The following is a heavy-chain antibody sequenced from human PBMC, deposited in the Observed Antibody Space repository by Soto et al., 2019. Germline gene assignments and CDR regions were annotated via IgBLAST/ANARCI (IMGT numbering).Heavy chain of an antibody. Sequence: PXGSLRLSCAASGFMFSNYWMHGVRRAPGKGLVWLSRINNDGSDIVYADTVKGRFTFSRDNAKSTLYLQMNSLTAEDTAIYYCVRGSGGPESWGQGTLVTVSS. CDR2: INNDGSDI. CDR3: VRGSGGPES. J-gene: IGHJ5*02. CDR1: GFMFSNYW. V-gene: IGHV3-74*01.